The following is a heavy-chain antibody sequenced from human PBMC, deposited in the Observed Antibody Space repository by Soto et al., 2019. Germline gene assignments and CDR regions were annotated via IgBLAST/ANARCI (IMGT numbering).Heavy chain of an antibody. V-gene: IGHV1-18*01. D-gene: IGHD6-19*01. CDR2: ISPHNDRT. CDR3: ARDLYYSSGRYFDHDAFDI. CDR1: GYNFTSYG. J-gene: IGHJ3*02. Sequence: GASVKVSCKASGYNFTSYGISWVRQARGQGLEWMGWISPHNDRTKYARRFQDRVTMTTETPTSTVYMELGSLRSDDTAVYYCARDLYYSSGRYFDHDAFDIWGQGTVVTVSS.